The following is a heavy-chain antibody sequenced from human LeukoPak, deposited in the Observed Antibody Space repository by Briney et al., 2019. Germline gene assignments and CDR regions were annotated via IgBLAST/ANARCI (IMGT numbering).Heavy chain of an antibody. D-gene: IGHD2-15*01. V-gene: IGHV1-18*01. CDR1: GYTFTSYG. CDR2: ISGYNGNT. CDR3: ALLGYCSGGNCYPIDY. Sequence: ASVKVSCKASGYTFTSYGISWVRQAPGQGLEWMGWISGYNGNTNYAQKLQGRVTMTTDTSTSTAYMELRSLRSDDTAVYYCALLGYCSGGNCYPIDYWGQGTRVTVSS. J-gene: IGHJ4*02.